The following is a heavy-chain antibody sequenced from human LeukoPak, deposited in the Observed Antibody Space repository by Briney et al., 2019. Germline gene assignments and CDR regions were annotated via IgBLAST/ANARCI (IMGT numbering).Heavy chain of an antibody. CDR3: ARDRGWELLGHPFDY. D-gene: IGHD1-26*01. J-gene: IGHJ4*02. Sequence: PSETLSLTCTVSGGSISSGSYYWSWIRQPAGKGLEWIGRIYTSGSTNYNPSLKSRVTIPVDTSKNQFSLKLGSVTAADTAVYYCARDRGWELLGHPFDYWGQGTLVTVSS. V-gene: IGHV4-61*02. CDR2: IYTSGST. CDR1: GGSISSGSYY.